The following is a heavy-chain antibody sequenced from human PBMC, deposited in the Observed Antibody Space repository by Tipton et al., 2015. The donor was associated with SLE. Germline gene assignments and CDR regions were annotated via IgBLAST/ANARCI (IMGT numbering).Heavy chain of an antibody. CDR2: IYHSGST. CDR3: ARVKGVITYNWFDP. V-gene: IGHV4-39*07. CDR1: GGSISSSSYY. J-gene: IGHJ5*02. Sequence: TLSLTCTVSGGSISSSSYYWGWIRQPPGKGLEWIGSIYHSGSTYYNPSLKSRVTISVDTSKNQFSLKLSPVTAADTAVYYCARVKGVITYNWFDPWGQGTLVTVSS. D-gene: IGHD3-22*01.